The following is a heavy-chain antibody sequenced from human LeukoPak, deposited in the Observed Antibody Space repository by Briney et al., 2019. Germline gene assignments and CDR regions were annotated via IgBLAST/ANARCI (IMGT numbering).Heavy chain of an antibody. V-gene: IGHV3-30-3*01. D-gene: IGHD5-18*01. CDR1: GFTFSSYA. Sequence: GGSLRLSCAASGFTFSSYAMHWVRQAPGKGLEWVAVISHDGSNKYYADSVKGRFTISRDNSKNTLYLQMNSLRAEDTAVYYCARGVDTAHTLNYYYYGMDVWGQGTTVIVSS. CDR2: ISHDGSNK. CDR3: ARGVDTAHTLNYYYYGMDV. J-gene: IGHJ6*02.